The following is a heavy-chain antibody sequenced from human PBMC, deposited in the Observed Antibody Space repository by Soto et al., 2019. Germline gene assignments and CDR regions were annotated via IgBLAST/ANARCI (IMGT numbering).Heavy chain of an antibody. CDR2: IYHSGST. Sequence: SETLSLTCAVSGYSISSGYYWGWIRQPPGKGLEWIGSIYHSGSTYYNPSLKSRVTISVDTSKNQFSLKLSSVTPADTAVYYCARDGGNRYSSSSHNWFDPWGQGTLVTVSS. D-gene: IGHD6-6*01. J-gene: IGHJ5*02. CDR3: ARDGGNRYSSSSHNWFDP. CDR1: GYSISSGYY. V-gene: IGHV4-38-2*02.